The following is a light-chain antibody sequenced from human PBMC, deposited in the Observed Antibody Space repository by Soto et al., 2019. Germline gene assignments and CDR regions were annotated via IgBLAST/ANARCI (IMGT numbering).Light chain of an antibody. CDR3: QQSYNTPRT. J-gene: IGKJ1*01. CDR1: QSISTA. V-gene: IGKV1-39*01. Sequence: DIQLTQSPSSLSASVGDRVTVTCRARQSISTALHWYQQKPGEAPKLLIRGASTLQSGVPSRFSGSGSGTDFTLTISSLQPEDFATYYCQQSYNTPRTFGQGTKVEIK. CDR2: GAS.